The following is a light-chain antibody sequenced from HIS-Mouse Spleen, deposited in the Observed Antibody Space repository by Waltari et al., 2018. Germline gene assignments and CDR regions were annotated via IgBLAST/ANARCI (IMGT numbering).Light chain of an antibody. CDR1: QDISNY. Sequence: DIQMTQSPSSLSASVGDRVTITCQASQDISNYLNWYQQKPGKAPKLLIYDASNLEKGVHPSSSESGLGQILPFPITGCHPKEMPPYTGNQKVNPPPPSGLGTKWISN. CDR2: DAS. J-gene: IGKJ3*01. CDR3: NQKVNPPPP. V-gene: IGKV1-33*01.